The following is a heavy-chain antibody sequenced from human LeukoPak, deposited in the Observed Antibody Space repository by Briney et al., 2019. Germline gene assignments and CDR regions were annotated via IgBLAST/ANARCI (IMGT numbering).Heavy chain of an antibody. Sequence: KPSETLSLTCAVYGGSFSDYYWNWIRQPPGKGLEWIGEINQSGTTNYNPSLKSRLTISLDTSKNHLSLKLTSATAADTALYYCAGGATPGVFWGQGILVTVSA. CDR2: INQSGTT. CDR3: AGGATPGVF. J-gene: IGHJ4*02. CDR1: GGSFSDYY. D-gene: IGHD3-10*01. V-gene: IGHV4-34*01.